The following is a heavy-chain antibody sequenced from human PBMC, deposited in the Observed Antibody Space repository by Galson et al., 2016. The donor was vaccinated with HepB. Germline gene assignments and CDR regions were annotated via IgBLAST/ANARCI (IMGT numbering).Heavy chain of an antibody. V-gene: IGHV3-33*01. CDR1: GFTFNSFD. D-gene: IGHD6-13*01. J-gene: IGHJ6*02. CDR3: ARVPPGYSSRWHGLYGMDV. Sequence: SLRLSCAASGFTFNSFDIHWVRQAPGKGLEWVAVIWYDGSKKYYADSVKGRFTISRDNSKNTVSVQMNSLRAEDTAVYYCARVPPGYSSRWHGLYGMDVWGQGTTVTVSS. CDR2: IWYDGSKK.